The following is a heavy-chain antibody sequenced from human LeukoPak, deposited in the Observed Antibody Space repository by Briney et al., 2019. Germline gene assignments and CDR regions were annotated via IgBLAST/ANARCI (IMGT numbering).Heavy chain of an antibody. D-gene: IGHD2-2*01. CDR1: GYTFTGYY. CDR3: ARDRPQRWPIYY. V-gene: IGHV1-2*02. Sequence: ASVTLACKAAGYTFTGYYMHWVRQAPGQGLEWMGCTKPTSRGTNYEQTFRGRVTMTREPCTSTAYMALSRLRSDDPAVYYCARDRPQRWPIYYWGQGTPVTASS. CDR2: TKPTSRGT. J-gene: IGHJ4*02.